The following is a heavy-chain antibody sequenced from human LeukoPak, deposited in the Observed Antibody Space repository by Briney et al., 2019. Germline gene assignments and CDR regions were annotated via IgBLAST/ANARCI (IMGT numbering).Heavy chain of an antibody. Sequence: SVKVSCKASGGTFGSYAISWVRQAPGQGLEWMGGVIPIFGTANYAQKFQGRVTITTDESTSTAYMELSSLRSEDTAVYYCARVVRYSYYYYYMDVWGKGTTVTVSS. CDR1: GGTFGSYA. CDR2: VIPIFGTA. D-gene: IGHD1-26*01. CDR3: ARVVRYSYYYYYMDV. V-gene: IGHV1-69*05. J-gene: IGHJ6*03.